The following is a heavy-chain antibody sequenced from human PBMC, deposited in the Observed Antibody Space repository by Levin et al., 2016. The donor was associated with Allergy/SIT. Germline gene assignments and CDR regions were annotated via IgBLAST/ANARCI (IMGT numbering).Heavy chain of an antibody. CDR3: ARDDSSGWFYFDY. V-gene: IGHV4-59*01. J-gene: IGHJ4*02. CDR2: IYYSGST. CDR1: GGSISSYY. Sequence: SETLSLTCTVSGGSISSYYWSWIRQPPGKGLEWIGYIYYSGSTNYNPSLKSRVTISVDTSKNQFSLKLSSVTAADTAVYYCARDDSSGWFYFDYWGQGTLVTVSS. D-gene: IGHD6-19*01.